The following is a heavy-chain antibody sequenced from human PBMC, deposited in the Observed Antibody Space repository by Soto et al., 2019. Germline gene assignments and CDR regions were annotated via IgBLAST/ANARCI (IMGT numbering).Heavy chain of an antibody. J-gene: IGHJ4*02. CDR3: AKGNTSGWYFFDY. CDR2: ISGIGRST. V-gene: IGHV3-23*01. D-gene: IGHD6-19*01. CDR1: GFTFSNCA. Sequence: PGGSLRLSCEASGFTFSNCAMSWVRQAPGKGLEWVSGISGIGRSTFYADSVKDRFTISRDNSKNTVYLQMSSLRAEDTAVYFCAKGNTSGWYFFDYWGQGTLVTVSS.